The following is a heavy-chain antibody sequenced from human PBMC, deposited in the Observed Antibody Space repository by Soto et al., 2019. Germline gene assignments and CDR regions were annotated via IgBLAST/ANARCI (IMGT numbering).Heavy chain of an antibody. CDR1: GGSFSGYY. CDR2: INHSGST. CDR3: ARGRNDFWSGYYVY. Sequence: PSETLSLTCAVYGGSFSGYYWSWIRQPPGKGLEWIGEINHSGSTNYNPSLKSRVTISVDTSKNQFSLKLSSVTAADTAVYYCARGRNDFWSGYYVYWGQGTLVTVSS. D-gene: IGHD3-3*01. J-gene: IGHJ4*02. V-gene: IGHV4-34*01.